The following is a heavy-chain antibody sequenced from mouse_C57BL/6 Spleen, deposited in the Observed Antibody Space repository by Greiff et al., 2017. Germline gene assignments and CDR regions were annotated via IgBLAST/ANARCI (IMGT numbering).Heavy chain of an antibody. D-gene: IGHD4-1*02. Sequence: VQLQQSGPGLVQPSQSLSITCTVSGFSLTSYGVHWVRQSPGKGLEWLGVIWSGGSRDYNAAFISRLSISKDNSKSQVFFKMNSLQADDTAIYYCAREKSTGTAFAYWGQGTLLTVSA. J-gene: IGHJ3*01. CDR2: IWSGGSR. CDR3: AREKSTGTAFAY. CDR1: GFSLTSYG. V-gene: IGHV2-2*01.